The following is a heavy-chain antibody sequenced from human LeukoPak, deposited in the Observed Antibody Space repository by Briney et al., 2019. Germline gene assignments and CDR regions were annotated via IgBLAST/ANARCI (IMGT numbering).Heavy chain of an antibody. CDR3: AKTYYYDSSGYYYWYFDL. Sequence: PGGSLRLSCAASGFTFSSYSMNWVRQAPGKGLEWVSSISSSSSYIYYADSVKGRFTISRDNAKNSLYLQMNSLRAEDTAVYYCAKTYYYDSSGYYYWYFDLWGRGTLVTVSS. CDR1: GFTFSSYS. CDR2: ISSSSSYI. J-gene: IGHJ2*01. V-gene: IGHV3-21*01. D-gene: IGHD3-22*01.